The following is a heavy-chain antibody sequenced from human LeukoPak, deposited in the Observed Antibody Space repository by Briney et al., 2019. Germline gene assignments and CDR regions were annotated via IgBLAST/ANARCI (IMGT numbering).Heavy chain of an antibody. V-gene: IGHV3-23*01. D-gene: IGHD2-2*01. J-gene: IGHJ6*03. CDR1: GFTFSSYA. CDR3: ARFLASWDRYYMDV. Sequence: GGSLRLSCAASGFTFSSYAMSWVRQAPGKGLEWVSAISGSGGSTYYADSVKGRFTISRDNANNSVFLQMNSLRAEDTAVYYCARFLASWDRYYMDVWGKGTTVSVSS. CDR2: ISGSGGST.